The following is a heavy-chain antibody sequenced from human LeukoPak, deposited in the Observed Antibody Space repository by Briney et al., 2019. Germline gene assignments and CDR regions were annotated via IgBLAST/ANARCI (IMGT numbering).Heavy chain of an antibody. CDR2: IYYSGNT. CDR3: ARHGEADFWSGFYTSYYFDY. Sequence: TSETLSLTCTVSGGSISSLSYYWGWIRQPPGKGLEWIGSIYYSGNTYYNPSLKSRVTISVDTSKNQFSLKLSSVTAADTAVYYCARHGEADFWSGFYTSYYFDYWGQGTLVTVSS. D-gene: IGHD3-3*01. J-gene: IGHJ4*02. CDR1: GGSISSLSYY. V-gene: IGHV4-39*01.